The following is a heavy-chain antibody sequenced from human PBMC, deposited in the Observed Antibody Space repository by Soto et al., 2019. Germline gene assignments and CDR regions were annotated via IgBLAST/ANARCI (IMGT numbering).Heavy chain of an antibody. Sequence: GASVKVSCKASGSTFTSSAVQWVRQARGQRLEWIGWIVVGSGNTNYAQKFQERVTITRDMSTSTAYMELSSLRSEDTAVYYCAAEGSDSGSYYYWGQGTLVTVSS. V-gene: IGHV1-58*01. CDR2: IVVGSGNT. J-gene: IGHJ4*02. CDR1: GSTFTSSA. CDR3: AAEGSDSGSYYY. D-gene: IGHD1-26*01.